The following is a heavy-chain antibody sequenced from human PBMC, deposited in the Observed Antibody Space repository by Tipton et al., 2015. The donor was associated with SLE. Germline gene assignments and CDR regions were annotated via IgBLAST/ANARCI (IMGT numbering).Heavy chain of an antibody. V-gene: IGHV4-61*02. Sequence: TLSLTCTVSGGSISSGSYYWSWIRQPAGKGLEWIGRIYTSGSTNYNPSLKSRVTISVDTSKNQFSLKLSSVTAADTAVYYCAGQEARHYHYYYMDVWGKGTTVTVSS. CDR1: GGSISSGSYY. D-gene: IGHD6-6*01. J-gene: IGHJ6*03. CDR3: AGQEARHYHYYYMDV. CDR2: IYTSGST.